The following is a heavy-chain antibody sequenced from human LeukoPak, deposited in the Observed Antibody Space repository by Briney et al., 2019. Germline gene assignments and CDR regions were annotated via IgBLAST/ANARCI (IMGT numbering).Heavy chain of an antibody. CDR3: ARGASWYRTYYYYGMDV. Sequence: PGRSLRLSCAASGLTFSSYAMHWVRQAPGKGLEWVAVISYDGSNKYYADSVKGRFTISRDNSKNTLYLQMNSLRAEDTAVYYCARGASWYRTYYYYGMDVWGQGTTVTVSS. CDR1: GLTFSSYA. D-gene: IGHD6-13*01. V-gene: IGHV3-30-3*01. J-gene: IGHJ6*02. CDR2: ISYDGSNK.